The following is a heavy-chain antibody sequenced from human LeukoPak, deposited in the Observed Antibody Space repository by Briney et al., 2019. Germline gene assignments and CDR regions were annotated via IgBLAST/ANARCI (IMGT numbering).Heavy chain of an antibody. CDR2: ISYDGNNE. J-gene: IGHJ4*02. V-gene: IGHV3-30*18. CDR3: AKGRTLFGLVTPLDY. CDR1: GFTFSSYD. D-gene: IGHD3/OR15-3a*01. Sequence: GRSLRLSCAASGFTFSSYDMHWVLQAPGKGVEGVAVISYDGNNEYYAGSVQGRLTNCRDNSMNKLYLQMNSLRAEDTAVYYCAKGRTLFGLVTPLDYWGQGTLVTVSS.